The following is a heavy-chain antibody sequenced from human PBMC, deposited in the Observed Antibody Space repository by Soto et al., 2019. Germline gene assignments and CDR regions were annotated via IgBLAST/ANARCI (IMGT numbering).Heavy chain of an antibody. V-gene: IGHV3-23*01. CDR1: GFTFSSYA. CDR2: IIGSGGTT. D-gene: IGHD6-13*01. Sequence: LRLSCAASGFTFSSYAMSWVRQSPGKGLEWVSGIIGSGGTTYYADSVKGRFTISRDNSKNTLYLQMNSLRAEDTAVYYCAKDGSSSWPYYCDCWGQGTLVTVSS. J-gene: IGHJ4*02. CDR3: AKDGSSSWPYYCDC.